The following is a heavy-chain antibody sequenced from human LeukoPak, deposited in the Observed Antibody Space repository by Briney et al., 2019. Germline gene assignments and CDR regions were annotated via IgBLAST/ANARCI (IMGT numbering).Heavy chain of an antibody. D-gene: IGHD3-10*01. CDR3: ARRIYGSGTNWFDP. J-gene: IGHJ5*02. CDR1: GFTFSSYE. Sequence: GGSLRLSCAASGFTFSSYEMNWVRQAPGKGLEWVSSISSSGSSIYYADSVKGRFTISRDNAKNSLYLLMNSLRAEDTAVYYCARRIYGSGTNWFDPWGQGTLVTVSS. CDR2: ISSSGSSI. V-gene: IGHV3-48*03.